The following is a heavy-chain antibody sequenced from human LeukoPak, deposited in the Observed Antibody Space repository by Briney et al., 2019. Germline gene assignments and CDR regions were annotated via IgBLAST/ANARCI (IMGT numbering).Heavy chain of an antibody. V-gene: IGHV1-69*06. D-gene: IGHD6-19*01. Sequence: SVQVSCKASGRTFSCYAISWVRHAPGQGLEWIWGIFPIFGTVNYAQTFHGRVAITADRSTSTAYMELSSLRSQDTAVYYCARDGGIAVAGTSWVDPWGQGTLVTVSS. CDR1: GRTFSCYA. J-gene: IGHJ5*02. CDR3: ARDGGIAVAGTSWVDP. CDR2: IFPIFGTV.